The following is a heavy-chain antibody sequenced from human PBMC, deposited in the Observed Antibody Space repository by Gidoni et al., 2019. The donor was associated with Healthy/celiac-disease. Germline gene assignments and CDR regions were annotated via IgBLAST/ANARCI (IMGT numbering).Heavy chain of an antibody. CDR1: GGSISSGGSY. D-gene: IGHD2-2*01. CDR2: IYYRGSA. V-gene: IGHV4-31*03. J-gene: IGHJ4*02. Sequence: QVQLQESGPGLVKPSQTLSLTCTVSGGSISSGGSYWSWIRQHPGKGLEWIGYIYYRGSAYYNPSLKGRVTISVDTSKNQFSLKRSLVTAGDTAVYYWARGGGDIVVVPAAMCLDYWGQGTLVTVSS. CDR3: ARGGGDIVVVPAAMCLDY.